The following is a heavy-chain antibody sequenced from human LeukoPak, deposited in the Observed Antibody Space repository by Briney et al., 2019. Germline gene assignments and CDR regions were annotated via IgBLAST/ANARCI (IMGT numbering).Heavy chain of an antibody. J-gene: IGHJ6*02. CDR3: ARVLAAAGTQRPYGMDV. D-gene: IGHD6-13*01. CDR1: GGSISTYY. V-gene: IGHV4-59*12. Sequence: SETLSLTCTVSGGSISTYYWSWIRQPPGKGLEWIGYIYYSENTNYNPSPKSRVTISVDTSKNQFSLKLSSATAADTAVYYCARVLAAAGTQRPYGMDVWGQGTTVTVSS. CDR2: IYYSENT.